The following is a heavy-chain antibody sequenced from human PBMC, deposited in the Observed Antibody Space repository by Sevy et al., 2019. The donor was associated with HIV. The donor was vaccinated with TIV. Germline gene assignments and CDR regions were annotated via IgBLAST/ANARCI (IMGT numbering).Heavy chain of an antibody. D-gene: IGHD2-2*01. Sequence: SETLSLTCTVSGGSISSYYWSWIRQPPGKGLEWIGYIYYSGSTNYNPSLKSRVTISVNTSKNQFSLKLSSVTAPDTAVYYCARDGIVVVPAATPYYYYYGMDVWGQGTTVTVSS. CDR1: GGSISSYY. CDR2: IYYSGST. CDR3: ARDGIVVVPAATPYYYYYGMDV. J-gene: IGHJ6*02. V-gene: IGHV4-59*01.